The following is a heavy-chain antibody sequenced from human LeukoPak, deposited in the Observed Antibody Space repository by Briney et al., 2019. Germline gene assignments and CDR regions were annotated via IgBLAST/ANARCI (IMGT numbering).Heavy chain of an antibody. J-gene: IGHJ3*02. D-gene: IGHD3-10*01. CDR3: ARLWFGDGSDAFDI. CDR2: INPNSGGT. CDR1: GYTFTGYY. V-gene: IGHV1-2*04. Sequence: ASVKVSCKASGYTFTGYYMHWERQAPGQGLEWMGWINPNSGGTNYAQKFQGWVTMTRDTSTSTAYMELSRLRSDDTAVYYCARLWFGDGSDAFDIWGQGTMVTVSS.